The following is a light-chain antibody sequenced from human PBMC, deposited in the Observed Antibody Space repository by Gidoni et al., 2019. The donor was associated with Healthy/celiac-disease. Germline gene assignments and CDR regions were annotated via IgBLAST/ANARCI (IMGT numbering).Light chain of an antibody. Sequence: EIVLTQSPATLSLSPGERATLSCRASQSVRSYLAWYQQKPGQAPRLLIYDASNRATGIPARFSGSGSGTDFTLTISSLEPEDFAVYYCQQRSNFPWTFGQGTKVEIK. CDR3: QQRSNFPWT. V-gene: IGKV3-11*01. J-gene: IGKJ1*01. CDR1: QSVRSY. CDR2: DAS.